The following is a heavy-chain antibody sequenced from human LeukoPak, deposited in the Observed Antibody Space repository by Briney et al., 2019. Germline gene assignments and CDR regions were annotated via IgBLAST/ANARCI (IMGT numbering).Heavy chain of an antibody. CDR2: FDREEGET. D-gene: IGHD3-9*01. V-gene: IGHV1-24*01. CDR1: GYSLSELS. CDR3: ATGSYYDILTSYHSAGSDHFYYYYMDV. J-gene: IGHJ6*03. Sequence: ASVKVSCKVSGYSLSELSMHWVRQAPGKGLEWMGGFDREEGETIYAQKFQGRVTMTEDTSTDTAYMELSSLRSEDTALYYCATGSYYDILTSYHSAGSDHFYYYYMDVWGKGTTVTVSS.